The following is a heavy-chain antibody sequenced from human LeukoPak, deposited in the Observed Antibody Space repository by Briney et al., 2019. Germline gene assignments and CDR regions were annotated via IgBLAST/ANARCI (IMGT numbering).Heavy chain of an antibody. CDR1: GFTFSDYY. D-gene: IGHD3-22*01. CDR2: ISSGSSI. CDR3: ARGPYYYRSSGYYHFDY. V-gene: IGHV3-11*01. J-gene: IGHJ4*02. Sequence: PGGSLRLSCAASGFTFSDYYMNWIRQAPGKGLEWVSYISSGSSIYYAASVKGRFTISRDNAKNSLYLQMNSLRAEDTAVYYCARGPYYYRSSGYYHFDYWGQGTLVTVSS.